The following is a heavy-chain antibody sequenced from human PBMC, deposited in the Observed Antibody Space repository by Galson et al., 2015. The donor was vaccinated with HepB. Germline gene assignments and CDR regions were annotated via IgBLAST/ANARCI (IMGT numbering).Heavy chain of an antibody. CDR2: IYSGGST. CDR1: GFTVSSNY. D-gene: IGHD5-18*01. J-gene: IGHJ6*03. CDR3: AACVDTADYYYYYMDV. V-gene: IGHV3-66*01. Sequence: SLRLSCAASGFTVSSNYMSWVRQAPGKGLEWVSVIYSGGSTYYADSVKGRFTISRDNSKNTLYLQMNSLRAEDTAVYYCAACVDTADYYYYYMDVWGKGTTVTVSS.